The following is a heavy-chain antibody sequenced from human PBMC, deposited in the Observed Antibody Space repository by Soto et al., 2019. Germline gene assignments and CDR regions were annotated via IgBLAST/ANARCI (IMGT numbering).Heavy chain of an antibody. Sequence: SETLSLTCTVSGGSISSYYLSWIRQPPEKGLKRIGYIYYSGSTNYNPSLKSRVTISVDTSKNQFSLKLSSVTAADTAVYYCARQTPQWLVPLGYYYYGMDVWGQGTTVTVSS. V-gene: IGHV4-59*08. CDR2: IYYSGST. CDR1: GGSISSYY. D-gene: IGHD6-19*01. CDR3: ARQTPQWLVPLGYYYYGMDV. J-gene: IGHJ6*02.